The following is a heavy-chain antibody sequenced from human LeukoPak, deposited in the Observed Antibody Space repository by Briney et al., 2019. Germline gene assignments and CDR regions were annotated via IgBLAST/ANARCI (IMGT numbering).Heavy chain of an antibody. D-gene: IGHD3-9*01. V-gene: IGHV4-39*01. CDR1: GGSINSGTHY. Sequence: PSETLSLTCTVSGGSINSGTHYWGWVRQPPGMGLEWIGSIFYRGTLFYSPSLKSRVTVSIDTSKNQFSLKLSSVTAADTAVYYCARHDYDLLTGYTINWFDPWGQGTLVTVSS. CDR3: ARHDYDLLTGYTINWFDP. CDR2: IFYRGTL. J-gene: IGHJ5*02.